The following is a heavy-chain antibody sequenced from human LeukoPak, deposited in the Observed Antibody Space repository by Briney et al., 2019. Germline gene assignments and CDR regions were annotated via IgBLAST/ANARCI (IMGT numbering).Heavy chain of an antibody. CDR3: AKESRLSGYSYGSDY. CDR2: IRFDGSNK. V-gene: IGHV3-30*02. Sequence: GGSLRLSCVASGFTFSNYGMHWVRQAPGKGLEWVTFIRFDGSNKYYADSVKGRFTISRDNSKNTLYLQMNSLRAEDTAVYYCAKESRLSGYSYGSDYWGQGTLVTVSS. J-gene: IGHJ4*02. D-gene: IGHD5-18*01. CDR1: GFTFSNYG.